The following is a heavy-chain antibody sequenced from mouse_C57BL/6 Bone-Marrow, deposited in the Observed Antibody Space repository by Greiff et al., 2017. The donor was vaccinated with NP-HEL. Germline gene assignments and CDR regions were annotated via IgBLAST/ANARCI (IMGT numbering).Heavy chain of an antibody. CDR2: ISAGGSYT. CDR3: ARVDYGSSWSDWYCDV. V-gene: IGHV5-4*03. J-gene: IGHJ1*03. D-gene: IGHD1-1*01. Sequence: EVKLVESGGGLVKPGGSLKLSCAASGFTFSSYAMSWVRQTPEKRLEWVATISAGGSYTYYPANVKGRFTFSRDNAKNNLYLQMSHLKSEDTAMYYCARVDYGSSWSDWYCDVWGTGTTVTVSS. CDR1: GFTFSSYA.